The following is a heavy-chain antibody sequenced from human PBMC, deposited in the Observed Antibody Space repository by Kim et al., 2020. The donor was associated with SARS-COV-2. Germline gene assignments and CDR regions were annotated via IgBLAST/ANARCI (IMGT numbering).Heavy chain of an antibody. Sequence: YAQKFQGRVTINADESTSTAYMELSSLRSEDTAVYYCARGPKYYYYGMDVWGQGTTVTVSS. J-gene: IGHJ6*02. CDR3: ARGPKYYYYGMDV. V-gene: IGHV1-69*01.